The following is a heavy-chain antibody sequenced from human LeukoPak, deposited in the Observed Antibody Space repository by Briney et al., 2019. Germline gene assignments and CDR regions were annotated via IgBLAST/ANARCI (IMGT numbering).Heavy chain of an antibody. CDR2: ISYDGSNK. V-gene: IGHV3-30-3*01. Sequence: GRSLRLSCAASGFTFSSYAMHWVRQAPGKGLEWVAVISYDGSNKYYADSVKGRFTISRDNSKNTLFLQMNSLRVEDTAIYYCGKDAAGPEYWGQGTLVTVSS. CDR1: GFTFSSYA. CDR3: GKDAAGPEY. J-gene: IGHJ4*02. D-gene: IGHD6-13*01.